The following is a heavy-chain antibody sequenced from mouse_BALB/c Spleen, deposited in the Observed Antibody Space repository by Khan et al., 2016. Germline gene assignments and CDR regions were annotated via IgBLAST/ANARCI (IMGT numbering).Heavy chain of an antibody. Sequence: EVQLQESGPSLVKPSQTLSLTCSVAGDSITSGYWNWIRKFPGNKLEYMGYISYSGSTYYNPSLKSRISITRDTSKNQYYLQLNSVTTEDTATSYCARFYYDYDGFAYWGQGTLVTVSA. V-gene: IGHV3-8*02. CDR2: ISYSGST. CDR1: GDSITSGY. CDR3: ARFYYDYDGFAY. D-gene: IGHD2-4*01. J-gene: IGHJ3*01.